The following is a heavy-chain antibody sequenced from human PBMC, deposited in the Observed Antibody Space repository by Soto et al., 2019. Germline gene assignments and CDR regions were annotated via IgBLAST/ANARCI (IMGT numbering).Heavy chain of an antibody. CDR1: GYTFTSYA. D-gene: IGHD4-17*01. J-gene: IGHJ6*02. CDR2: INTNTGNP. CDR3: ARGVXYGDYEDYYYYYYGMDV. Sequence: ASVKVSCKASGYTFTSYAMNWVRQAPGQGLEWMGWINTNTGNPTYAQGFTGRFVFSLDTSVSTAYLQICSLKAEDTAVYYCARGVXYGDYEDYYYYYYGMDVWGQGTTVTVSS. V-gene: IGHV7-4-1*01.